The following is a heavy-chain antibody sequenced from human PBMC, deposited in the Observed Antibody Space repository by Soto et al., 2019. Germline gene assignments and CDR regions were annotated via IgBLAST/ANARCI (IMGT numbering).Heavy chain of an antibody. CDR2: IYYSGST. Sequence: SETLSLTCTVSGGSISSGGYYWSWIRQHPGKGLEWIGYIYYSGSTYYNPSLKSRVTISVDTSKNQFSLKLSSVTAADTAVYYCARSILGYCSSTSCSDFNWFEPWGQGTLVTVSS. J-gene: IGHJ5*02. CDR3: ARSILGYCSSTSCSDFNWFEP. CDR1: GGSISSGGYY. D-gene: IGHD2-2*01. V-gene: IGHV4-31*03.